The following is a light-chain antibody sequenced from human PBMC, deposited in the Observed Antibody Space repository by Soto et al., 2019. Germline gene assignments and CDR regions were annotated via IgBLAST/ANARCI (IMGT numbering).Light chain of an antibody. Sequence: QSALTQPPSVSGAPGQRVTISCTGSRSNIGAGYDVHWYQQLPGTAPKLLIYANNIRPSGVPGRFSGSKSGTSASLAITGLQAEDEADYYCQSYDSRLSGYVFGTGTQLTVL. CDR2: ANN. V-gene: IGLV1-40*01. CDR3: QSYDSRLSGYV. CDR1: RSNIGAGYD. J-gene: IGLJ1*01.